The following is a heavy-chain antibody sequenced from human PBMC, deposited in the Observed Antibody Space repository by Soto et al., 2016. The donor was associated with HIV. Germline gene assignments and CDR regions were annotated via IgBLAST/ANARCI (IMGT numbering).Heavy chain of an antibody. CDR2: IYHSGST. J-gene: IGHJ5*02. CDR3: ARGGFKLENWFDP. D-gene: IGHD1-1*01. Sequence: QVQLQESGPGLVKPSETLSLTCAVSGYSISGGYYWGWIRQPPGKGLEWIGNIYHSGSTYYNPSLKSRVTISIDTSKKEFSLKLSSVIAADTAVYYCARGGFKLENWFDPWGQGTLVTVSS. CDR1: GYSISGGYY. V-gene: IGHV4-38-2*01.